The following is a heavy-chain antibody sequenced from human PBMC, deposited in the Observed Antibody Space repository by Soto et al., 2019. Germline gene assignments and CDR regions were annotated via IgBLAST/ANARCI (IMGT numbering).Heavy chain of an antibody. CDR3: ARLGGYCSSTSCYGFYGMDV. CDR2: IYDSGST. D-gene: IGHD2-2*01. J-gene: IGHJ6*02. CDR1: GGSISRSNW. Sequence: SETLSLTCAVSGGSISRSNWWSWVRQPPGKGLEWIGEIYDSGSTNYNPSLKSRVTISVDKSKNQFSLKLSSVTVADTAVYYCARLGGYCSSTSCYGFYGMDVWGQGTTVTVSS. V-gene: IGHV4-4*02.